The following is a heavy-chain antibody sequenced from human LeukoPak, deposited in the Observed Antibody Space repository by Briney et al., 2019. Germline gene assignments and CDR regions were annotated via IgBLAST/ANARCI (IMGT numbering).Heavy chain of an antibody. V-gene: IGHV4-61*02. CDR3: ARLSGYTAGN. CDR2: IYTSGST. J-gene: IGHJ4*02. Sequence: SETLSLTCTVSGGSISSGSYYWSWIRQPAGKGLEWIGRIYTSGSTNYNPSLKSRVTISVDTSKNQFSLKLSSVTAADTAVYYCARLSGYTAGNWGQGTLVTVSS. CDR1: GGSISSGSYY. D-gene: IGHD6-13*01.